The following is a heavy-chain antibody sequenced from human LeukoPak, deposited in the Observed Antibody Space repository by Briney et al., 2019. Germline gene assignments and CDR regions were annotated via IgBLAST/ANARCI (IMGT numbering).Heavy chain of an antibody. CDR3: AREKIKDAFDI. CDR2: ISSSSSYI. V-gene: IGHV3-21*01. Sequence: GGSLILSCAASGFTFSSYSMNWVRPAPGKGLEWVSSISSSSSYIYYADSVKGRFTISRDNAKNSLYLQMNSLRAEDTAVYYCAREKIKDAFDIWGQGTMVTVSS. J-gene: IGHJ3*02. CDR1: GFTFSSYS.